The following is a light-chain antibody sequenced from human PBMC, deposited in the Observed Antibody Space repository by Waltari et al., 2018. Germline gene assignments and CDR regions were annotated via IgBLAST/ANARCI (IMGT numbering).Light chain of an antibody. V-gene: IGKV1-39*01. CDR2: AAS. J-gene: IGKJ4*01. CDR1: QSISNY. CDR3: QQTYSTPPS. Sequence: DIQLTQSPSSLSASVGDRVTITCRASQSISNYLNWYQQKPGKAPKLLCYAASSLQSEVPSRVSGSGSGTDFTITISSLQPEDFETYYCQQTYSTPPSFGGGTKVEIK.